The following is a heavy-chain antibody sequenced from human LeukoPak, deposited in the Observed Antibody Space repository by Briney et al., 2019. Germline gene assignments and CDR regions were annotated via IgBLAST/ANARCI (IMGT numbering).Heavy chain of an antibody. CDR1: GFSFGDYA. V-gene: IGHV3-20*01. Sequence: PGGSLRLSCTASGFSFGDYAMSWVRQVPGKGLEWVSGLSGNGGNIGYADSVKGRFTISRDNAKNSLYLQMNSLRAEDTALYHCARDRSYGSFDYWGQGALVTVST. D-gene: IGHD5-18*01. CDR3: ARDRSYGSFDY. CDR2: LSGNGGNI. J-gene: IGHJ4*02.